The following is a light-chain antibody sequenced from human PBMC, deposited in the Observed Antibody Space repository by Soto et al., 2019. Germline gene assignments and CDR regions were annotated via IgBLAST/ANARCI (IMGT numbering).Light chain of an antibody. CDR1: QSISSY. CDR3: QQSYNTPWT. V-gene: IGKV1-39*01. Sequence: DIQMTQSPSSLSASVGDRVTITCRASQSISSYLNWYQQKPGKAPKLLIYAASSLQSEVPSRFSGSGSGTDFTLTISSLQPEDFATYYCQQSYNTPWTFGQGTKVEIK. J-gene: IGKJ1*01. CDR2: AAS.